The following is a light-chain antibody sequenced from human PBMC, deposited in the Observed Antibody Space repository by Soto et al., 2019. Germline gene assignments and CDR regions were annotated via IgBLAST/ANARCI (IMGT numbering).Light chain of an antibody. Sequence: QSVLTQPPSVSAAPGQKVTISCSGSSSNIGGNSVSWYQQLPGTAPKLLIYDDNKRRSGIPDRFSGSKSGTSATLGITGFQTGDEADYYCGSWDSSLSAYVFGTGTKV. J-gene: IGLJ1*01. V-gene: IGLV1-51*01. CDR1: SSNIGGNS. CDR3: GSWDSSLSAYV. CDR2: DDN.